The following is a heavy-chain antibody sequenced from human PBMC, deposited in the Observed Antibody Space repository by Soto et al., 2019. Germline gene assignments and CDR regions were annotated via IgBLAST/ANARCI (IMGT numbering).Heavy chain of an antibody. CDR1: GGSISSYY. D-gene: IGHD3-16*01. CDR2: IYYSGST. J-gene: IGHJ4*02. Sequence: SETLSLTCTVSGGSISSYYWSWIRQPPGKGLEWIGYIYYSGSTNYNPSLKSRVTISVDTSKNQFSLKLSSVTAADTAVYYCAGGGGDIDYWGQGTLVTVSS. V-gene: IGHV4-59*01. CDR3: AGGGGDIDY.